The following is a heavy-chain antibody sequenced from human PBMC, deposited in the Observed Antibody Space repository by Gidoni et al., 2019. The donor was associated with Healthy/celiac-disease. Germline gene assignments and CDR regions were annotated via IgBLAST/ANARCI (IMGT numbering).Heavy chain of an antibody. J-gene: IGHJ5*02. CDR3: ARDLSSSWYDNWFDP. D-gene: IGHD6-13*01. CDR2: ISAYNGNT. CDR1: GYTFTSYG. Sequence: QVQLVQSGAEVKKPGASVKVSVKASGYTFTSYGISWVRQAPGQGLEWMGWISAYNGNTNYAQKLQGRVTMTTDTSTSTAYMELRSLRSDDTAVYYGARDLSSSWYDNWFDPWGQGTLVTVSS. V-gene: IGHV1-18*04.